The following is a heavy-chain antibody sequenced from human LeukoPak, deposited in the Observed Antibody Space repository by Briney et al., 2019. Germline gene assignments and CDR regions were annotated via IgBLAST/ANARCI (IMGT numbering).Heavy chain of an antibody. V-gene: IGHV3-43*02. CDR1: GFTIDGYA. Sequence: PAGTLTLSCAASGFTIDGYARHWVRQAPGKGLEWVSLICEDGGSTYYAASVRGRFTISRDNSKNSLYLQMNSLRTEDTALYYCAKVTTGTRGRWFDPWGQGTLVTVSS. D-gene: IGHD1-1*01. CDR2: ICEDGGST. CDR3: AKVTTGTRGRWFDP. J-gene: IGHJ5*02.